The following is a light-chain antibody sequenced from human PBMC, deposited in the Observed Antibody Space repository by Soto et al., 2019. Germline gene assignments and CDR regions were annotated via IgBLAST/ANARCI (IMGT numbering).Light chain of an antibody. Sequence: EIVMTQSPATLSVSAGERTTLSCRASQSVGNNLAWYQQKPGQAPRLLIHGASNRATGIPDRFSGSGSGTDFTLTISNLEPEDFAVYYCQQHSHWPPWTFGQGTKVDI. CDR2: GAS. CDR1: QSVGNN. J-gene: IGKJ1*01. V-gene: IGKV3-11*01. CDR3: QQHSHWPPWT.